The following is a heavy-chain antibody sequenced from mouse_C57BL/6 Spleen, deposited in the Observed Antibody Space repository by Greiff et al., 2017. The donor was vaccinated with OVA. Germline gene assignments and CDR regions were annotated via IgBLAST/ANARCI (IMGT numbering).Heavy chain of an antibody. J-gene: IGHJ3*01. CDR1: GYTFTSYW. CDR2: IYPGSGST. CDR3: ARCDGSSPSWFAY. V-gene: IGHV1-55*01. D-gene: IGHD1-1*01. Sequence: QVQLQQPGAELVKPGASVKMSCKASGYTFTSYWITWVKQRPGQGLEWIGDIYPGSGSTNYNEKFKSKATLTVDTSSSTAYMQLSSLTSEDSAVDYCARCDGSSPSWFAYWGQGTLVTVSA.